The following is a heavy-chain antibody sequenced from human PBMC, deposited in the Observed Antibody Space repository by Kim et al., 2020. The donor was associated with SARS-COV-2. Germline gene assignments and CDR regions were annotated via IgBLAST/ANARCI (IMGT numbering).Heavy chain of an antibody. Sequence: GGSLRLSCAASGFTFSSYAMSWVRQAPGKGLEWVSAISGSGGSTYYADSVKGRFTISRDNSKNTLYLQMNSLRAEDTAVYYCAKALGGYYYGSGSYPDYWGQGTLFTVSS. V-gene: IGHV3-23*01. CDR3: AKALGGYYYGSGSYPDY. J-gene: IGHJ4*02. CDR2: ISGSGGST. CDR1: GFTFSSYA. D-gene: IGHD3-10*01.